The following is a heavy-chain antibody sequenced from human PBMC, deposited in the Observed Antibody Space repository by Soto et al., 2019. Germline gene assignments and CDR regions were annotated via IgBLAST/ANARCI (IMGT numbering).Heavy chain of an antibody. CDR2: ISGSGGST. V-gene: IGHV3-23*01. CDR3: AKSINLIVVVVAAAFDY. J-gene: IGHJ4*02. Sequence: ESVGGLVQPGGSLRLSCAASGFTFSSYAMSWVRQAPGKGLEWVSAISGSGGSTYYADSVKGRFTISRDNSKNTLYLQMNSLRAEDTAVYYCAKSINLIVVVVAAAFDYWGQGTLVTVSS. CDR1: GFTFSSYA. D-gene: IGHD2-15*01.